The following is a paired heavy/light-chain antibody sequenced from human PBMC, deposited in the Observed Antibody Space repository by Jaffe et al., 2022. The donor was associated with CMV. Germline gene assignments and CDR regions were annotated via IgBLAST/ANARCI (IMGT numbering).Heavy chain of an antibody. CDR1: GGSISSSSYY. J-gene: IGHJ3*02. V-gene: IGHV4-39*01. CDR2: IYSSGST. CDR3: ARLETTVPLDAFDI. Sequence: QLQLQESGPGLVKPSETLSLTCTVSGGSISSSSYYWGWIRQPPGKGLEWIGSIYSSGSTYYNPSLKSRVTISVDTSKNQFSLKLSSVTAADTAVYYCARLETTVPLDAFDIWGQGTMVTVSS. D-gene: IGHD4-17*01.
Light chain of an antibody. CDR3: SSYTSSSTLHVV. CDR2: DVS. J-gene: IGLJ2*01. CDR1: SSDVGGYNY. V-gene: IGLV2-14*03. Sequence: QSALTQPASVSGSPGQSITISCTGTSSDVGGYNYVSWYQQHPGKAPKLMIYDVSNRPSGVSNRFSGSKSGNTASLTISGLQAEDEAYYYCSSYTSSSTLHVVFGGGTKLTVL.